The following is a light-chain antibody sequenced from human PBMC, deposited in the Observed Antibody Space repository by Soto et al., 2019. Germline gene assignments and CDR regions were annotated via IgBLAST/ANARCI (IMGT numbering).Light chain of an antibody. Sequence: EIVLTQSPATLSLSPGERATLSCRASQSVSSYLAWYQQKPGQAPRLLIYDASNRATGIPARFSGSGSGTDFTLTISSLEPDDFAVYYCQQRSNWRVTFGGGTKVEIE. CDR2: DAS. V-gene: IGKV3-11*01. J-gene: IGKJ4*01. CDR1: QSVSSY. CDR3: QQRSNWRVT.